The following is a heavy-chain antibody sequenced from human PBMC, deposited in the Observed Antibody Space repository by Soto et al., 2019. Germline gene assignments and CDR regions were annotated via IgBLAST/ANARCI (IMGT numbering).Heavy chain of an antibody. J-gene: IGHJ4*02. CDR1: GFSLSTSRVG. CDR2: IYWDDDK. D-gene: IGHD5-18*01. Sequence: SGPTLVNPTQTLTLTCTFSGFSLSTSRVGVGWIRQPPGKALEWLALIYWDDDKRYSPSLKSRVTITKDTSKNQLVLTMTNMDLVDTATYYCAHLPWQHLWPRAPVVYWGQGTPVTVSS. V-gene: IGHV2-5*02. CDR3: AHLPWQHLWPRAPVVY.